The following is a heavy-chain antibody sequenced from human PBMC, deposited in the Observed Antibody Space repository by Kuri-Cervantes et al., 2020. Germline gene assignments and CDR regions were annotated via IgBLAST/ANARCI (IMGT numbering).Heavy chain of an antibody. V-gene: IGHV4-59*01. J-gene: IGHJ3*02. CDR2: IYYSGST. Sequence: SETLSLTCAVYGGSFSGYYWSWIRQPPGKGLEWIGYIYYSGSTNYNPSLKSRVTISVDTSKNQFFLKLSSVTAADTAVYYCARDPFTYYDFWSGYYTGAFDIWGQGTMVTVSS. CDR1: GGSFSGYY. D-gene: IGHD3-3*01. CDR3: ARDPFTYYDFWSGYYTGAFDI.